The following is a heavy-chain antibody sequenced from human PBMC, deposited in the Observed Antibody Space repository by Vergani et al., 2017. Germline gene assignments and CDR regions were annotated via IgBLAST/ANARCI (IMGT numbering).Heavy chain of an antibody. V-gene: IGHV1-8*01. J-gene: IGHJ4*02. CDR1: GYPFTSYD. CDR3: ARGGLYDSSGYYYSFDY. Sequence: QVQLVQSGAEVKKPGASVKVSCKASGYPFTSYDINWVRQATGQGLEWMGWMNPNSGNTGYAQKFQGRVTMTRNTSISTAYMGMSSLRSEDTAVYYCARGGLYDSSGYYYSFDYWGQGTLVTVSS. CDR2: MNPNSGNT. D-gene: IGHD3-22*01.